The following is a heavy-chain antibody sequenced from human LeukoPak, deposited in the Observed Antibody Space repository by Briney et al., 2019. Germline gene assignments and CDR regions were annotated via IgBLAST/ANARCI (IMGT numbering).Heavy chain of an antibody. J-gene: IGHJ4*02. D-gene: IGHD4-17*01. CDR1: GFLVNANH. V-gene: IGHV3-7*01. Sequence: GGSLRLSCAASGFLVNANHMNWVRQAPGKGLEWVANIKQDGSEKYYVDSVKGRFTISRDNAKNSLYLQMNSLRAEDTAVYYCAGDRDYYGDSGFDYWGQGTLVTVSS. CDR2: IKQDGSEK. CDR3: AGDRDYYGDSGFDY.